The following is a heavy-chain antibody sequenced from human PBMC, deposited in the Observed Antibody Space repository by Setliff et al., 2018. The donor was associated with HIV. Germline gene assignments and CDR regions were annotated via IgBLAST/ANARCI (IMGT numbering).Heavy chain of an antibody. CDR2: IDYSGNT. V-gene: IGHV4-39*01. CDR1: GGSISTNNYY. CDR3: ARHRYRFGIDS. Sequence: SETLSLTCTVSGGSISTNNYYWAWIRQPPGKGLEWIGTIDYSGNTYYNASLRSRAIISGDMSKNQFSLNLNSVTASETAVYYCARHRYRFGIDSWGQGALVTVTS. J-gene: IGHJ5*01. D-gene: IGHD3-16*01.